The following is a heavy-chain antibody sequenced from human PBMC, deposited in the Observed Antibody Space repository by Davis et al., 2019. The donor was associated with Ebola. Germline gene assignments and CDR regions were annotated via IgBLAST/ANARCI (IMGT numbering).Heavy chain of an antibody. Sequence: PGGSLRLSCAASGFTFSSYWMHWVRQGPGKGLMWVSRIKTDGSSTNYADSVKGRFTISRDNSRNTLCLQMNSLRADDTAVYYCVGEVGTTHYWGQGTLVTVSS. D-gene: IGHD1-26*01. CDR1: GFTFSSYW. CDR2: IKTDGSST. J-gene: IGHJ4*02. V-gene: IGHV3-74*01. CDR3: VGEVGTTHY.